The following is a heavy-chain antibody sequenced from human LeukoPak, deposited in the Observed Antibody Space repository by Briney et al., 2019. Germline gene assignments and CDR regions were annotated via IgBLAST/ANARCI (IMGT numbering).Heavy chain of an antibody. CDR1: GGSFSGYY. CDR3: ARDKGDYGDYVFDY. D-gene: IGHD4-17*01. CDR2: INHSGST. V-gene: IGHV4-34*01. J-gene: IGHJ4*02. Sequence: SETLSLTCAVYGGSFSGYYWSWIRQPPGKGLEWIGEINHSGSTNYNPSLKSRVTISVDTSKNQFSLKLSSVTAADTAVYYCARDKGDYGDYVFDYWGQGTLVTVSS.